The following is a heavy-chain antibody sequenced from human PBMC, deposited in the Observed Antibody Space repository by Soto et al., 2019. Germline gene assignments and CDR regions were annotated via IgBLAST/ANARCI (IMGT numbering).Heavy chain of an antibody. CDR1: GFTFSNYA. CDR3: ARTDRFIFHSSGWANRCVY. CDR2: LTGDGRT. V-gene: IGHV3-23*01. Sequence: EVQLLESGGGLVQPGGSLRLFCAASGFTFSNYAMTWVRQAPGKGLEWVSTLTGDGRTFYVDTVKGRFTISRHNSKSTLYLQMNSLGAEDTAVDYCARTDRFIFHSSGWANRCVYWGQGTLVTVSA. J-gene: IGHJ4*02. D-gene: IGHD6-19*01.